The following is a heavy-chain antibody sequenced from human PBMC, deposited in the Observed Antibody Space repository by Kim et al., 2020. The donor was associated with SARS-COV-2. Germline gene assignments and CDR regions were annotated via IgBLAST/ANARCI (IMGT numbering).Heavy chain of an antibody. V-gene: IGHV4-39*01. J-gene: IGHJ5*02. Sequence: SETLSLTCTVSGGSISTTNNYWGWVRQPPGKGLEWIGSIYYSGTSYYNPSLKSRLTISVDTSKNRFSLKLTSVTAADTAVYYCARQGDTSSWFNWFDPWG. CDR2: IYYSGTS. CDR1: GGSISTTNNY. D-gene: IGHD6-13*01. CDR3: ARQGDTSSWFNWFDP.